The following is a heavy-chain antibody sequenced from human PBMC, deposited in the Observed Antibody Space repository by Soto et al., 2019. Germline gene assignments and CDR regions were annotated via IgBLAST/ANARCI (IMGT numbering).Heavy chain of an antibody. CDR1: GGTFNSYA. J-gene: IGHJ3*02. Sequence: QVQLVQSGAEVKKPGSSVKVSCKTSGGTFNSYAISWLRQAPGQGLEWIGGIMPVFGEPTYAQEFRGRVTITTDKSTRTACMELSSLRTNYTAMYYCAKDRAAASGLHAYDIWGQGTMVTVSS. CDR2: IMPVFGEP. CDR3: AKDRAAASGLHAYDI. D-gene: IGHD6-13*01. V-gene: IGHV1-69*06.